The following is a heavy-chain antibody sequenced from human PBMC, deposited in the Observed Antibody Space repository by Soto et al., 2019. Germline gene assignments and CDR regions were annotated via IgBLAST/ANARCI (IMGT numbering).Heavy chain of an antibody. J-gene: IGHJ6*02. V-gene: IGHV3-30*18. D-gene: IGHD1-26*01. CDR3: AKDGGSYSANYYYYYGMDV. CDR2: ISYDGSNK. Sequence: GGSLRLSCAASGFTFSSYGMHWVRQAPGKGLEWVAVISYDGSNKYYADSVKGRFTISRDNSKNTLYLQMNSLRAEDTAVYYCAKDGGSYSANYYYYYGMDVWGQGTTVTVSS. CDR1: GFTFSSYG.